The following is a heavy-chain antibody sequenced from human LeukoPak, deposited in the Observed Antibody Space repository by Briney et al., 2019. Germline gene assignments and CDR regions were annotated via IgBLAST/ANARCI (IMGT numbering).Heavy chain of an antibody. CDR3: VGELLPYYGMDV. CDR2: ISYDGSNK. J-gene: IGHJ6*02. CDR1: GFTFSSYG. V-gene: IGHV3-30*03. D-gene: IGHD3-10*01. Sequence: GGSLRLSCAASGFTFSSYGMHWVRQAPGRGLEWVAVISYDGSNKYYADSVKGRFTISRDNSKNTLYLQMNSLRAEDTAVYYSVGELLPYYGMDVWGQGTTVTVSS.